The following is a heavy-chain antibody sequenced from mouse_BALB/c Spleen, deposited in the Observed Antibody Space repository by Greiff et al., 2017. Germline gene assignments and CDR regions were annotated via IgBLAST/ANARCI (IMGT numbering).Heavy chain of an antibody. J-gene: IGHJ3*01. CDR2: INPSNGRT. V-gene: IGHV1S81*02. CDR3: ARKGVYYGSSSGFAY. Sequence: QVQLQQPGAELVKPGASVKLSCKASGYTFTSYWMHWVKQRPGQGLEWIGEINPSNGRTNYNEKFKSKATLTVDKSSSTAYMQLSSLTSEDSAVYYCARKGVYYGSSSGFAYWGQGTLVTVSA. D-gene: IGHD1-1*01. CDR1: GYTFTSYW.